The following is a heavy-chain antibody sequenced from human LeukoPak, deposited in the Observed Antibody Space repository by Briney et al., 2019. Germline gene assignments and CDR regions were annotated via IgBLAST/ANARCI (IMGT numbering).Heavy chain of an antibody. V-gene: IGHV3-23*01. J-gene: IGHJ4*02. D-gene: IGHD3-10*01. Sequence: GGSLRLSCAASGFTFSSYAMSWVRQAPGKGLEWVSAISGSGGSTYYADSVKGRFTISRDNSKNTLYLQMNSLRAEDTAVHYCAKDKYDSGSYIFDYWGQGTLVTVSS. CDR2: ISGSGGST. CDR3: AKDKYDSGSYIFDY. CDR1: GFTFSSYA.